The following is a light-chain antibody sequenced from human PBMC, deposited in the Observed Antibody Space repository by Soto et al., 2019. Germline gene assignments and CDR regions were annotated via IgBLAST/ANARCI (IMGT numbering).Light chain of an antibody. V-gene: IGKV3-20*01. CDR1: QSVTSSY. CDR2: GPS. J-gene: IGKJ2*01. CDR3: QQYGSSPYT. Sequence: EIVLTQSPGTLSLSPGARATLSCRASQSVTSSYLAWYQQKPGQAPRLLTYGPSSRATGIPDRFSGSGSGTDFTLTISRLEPEEFAIYYCQQYGSSPYTFGQGTMLEIK.